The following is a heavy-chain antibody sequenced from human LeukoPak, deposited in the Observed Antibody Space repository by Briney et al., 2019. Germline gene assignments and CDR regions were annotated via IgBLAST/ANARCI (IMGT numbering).Heavy chain of an antibody. CDR1: GFTFTDAW. CDR2: IKSNTDGGTT. Sequence: GGSLRLSCAASGFTFTDAWMSWVRQAPGKGLEWVGLIKSNTDGGTTDYSAPVKGRFTISRDDSKNTLYLQMNSLETEDTAVYYCTTKIIWGYNNNWGQGTLVTVSS. J-gene: IGHJ4*02. D-gene: IGHD1-14*01. CDR3: TTKIIWGYNNN. V-gene: IGHV3-15*01.